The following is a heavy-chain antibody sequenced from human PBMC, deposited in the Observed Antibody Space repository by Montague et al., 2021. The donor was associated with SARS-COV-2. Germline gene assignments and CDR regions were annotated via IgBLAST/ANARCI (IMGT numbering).Heavy chain of an antibody. CDR1: GFTFSYFE. Sequence: SRRLSCAASGFTFSYFEMNWVRQAPGKGLEWISYISGAGTTIYYADPVKGRFTISRDNAKNSLYLQMNSLRAEDTAVYYCARDLVVTDGISDYWGQGTLVTVSS. CDR2: ISGAGTTI. CDR3: ARDLVVTDGISDY. D-gene: IGHD2-8*02. J-gene: IGHJ4*02. V-gene: IGHV3-48*03.